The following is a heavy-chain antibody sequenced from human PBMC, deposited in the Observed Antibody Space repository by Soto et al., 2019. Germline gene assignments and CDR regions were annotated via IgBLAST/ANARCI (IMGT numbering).Heavy chain of an antibody. Sequence: GASVKVSCKASGYTFTSYYMHWVRQAPGQGPEWMGIINPDGGRTSYAPRFQGRVTMTRDMSTSTHYMELSSLRSDDTAVYYCARENVPHGCSSNVADYWGQGTQVTVSS. J-gene: IGHJ4*02. CDR1: GYTFTSYY. V-gene: IGHV1-46*01. CDR3: ARENVPHGCSSNVADY. D-gene: IGHD2-15*01. CDR2: INPDGGRT.